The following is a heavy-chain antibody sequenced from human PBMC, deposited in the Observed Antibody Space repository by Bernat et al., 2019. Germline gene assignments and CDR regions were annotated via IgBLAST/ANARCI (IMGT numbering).Heavy chain of an antibody. D-gene: IGHD3-16*01. CDR3: TTGGRPDDYVWGGSYYYYGMDV. Sequence: EVQLVESGGGLVKPGGSLRLSCAASGFTFSNAWMSWVRQAPGKGLEWVGRIKSKTDGGTTDYAAPVKGRFTISRDDSKNTLYLQMNSLKTEDTAVYYCTTGGRPDDYVWGGSYYYYGMDVWGQGTTVTVSS. V-gene: IGHV3-15*01. CDR2: IKSKTDGGTT. CDR1: GFTFSNAW. J-gene: IGHJ6*02.